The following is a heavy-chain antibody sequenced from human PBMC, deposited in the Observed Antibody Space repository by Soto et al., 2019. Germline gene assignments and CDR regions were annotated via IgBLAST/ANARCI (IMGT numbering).Heavy chain of an antibody. CDR3: ARAGVTGTTGWFDP. Sequence: EVQLVESGGGLVKPGGSLRLSCAASGFTFSSYSMNWVRQAPGKGLEWVSSISSRSSYIYYADSVKGRFTISRDNAKNSLYLQMNSLRAEDTAVYYCARAGVTGTTGWFDPWGQGTLVTVSS. CDR2: ISSRSSYI. V-gene: IGHV3-21*01. J-gene: IGHJ5*02. D-gene: IGHD1-7*01. CDR1: GFTFSSYS.